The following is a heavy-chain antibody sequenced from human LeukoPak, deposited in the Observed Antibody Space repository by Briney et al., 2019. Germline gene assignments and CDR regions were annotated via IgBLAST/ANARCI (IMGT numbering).Heavy chain of an antibody. D-gene: IGHD4-17*01. Sequence: GGSLRLSCAASGFTFSNYSMNWVRQAPGKGLEWVSSISSSASYIYYADSVKGRFTISRDNAKNSLYLQMNSLRAEDTAVYYCANYGDYGFDYWGQGTLVTVSS. V-gene: IGHV3-21*04. CDR2: ISSSASYI. J-gene: IGHJ4*02. CDR1: GFTFSNYS. CDR3: ANYGDYGFDY.